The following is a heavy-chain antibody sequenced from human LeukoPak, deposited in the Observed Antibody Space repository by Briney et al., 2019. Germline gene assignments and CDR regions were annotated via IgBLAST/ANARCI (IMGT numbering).Heavy chain of an antibody. CDR3: ARVTVGATRVFDY. CDR1: GFTFSSYA. D-gene: IGHD1-26*01. J-gene: IGHJ4*02. Sequence: GGSLRLSCSASGFTFSSYAMSWVRQVPGKGLEWVSAISGSGGSTYYADSVKGRFTISRDNAKNSLYLQMNSLRAEDTAVYYCARVTVGATRVFDYWGQGTLVTVSS. V-gene: IGHV3-23*01. CDR2: ISGSGGST.